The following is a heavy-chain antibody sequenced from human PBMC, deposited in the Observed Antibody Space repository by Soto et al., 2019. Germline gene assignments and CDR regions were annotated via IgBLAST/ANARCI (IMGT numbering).Heavy chain of an antibody. CDR3: ARHLRMDV. Sequence: GASVKVSCKASGYTFNRYQMHWVRQAPGEGLEWMGIINPSDGSTSYAQKLQGRVTMTRDTSTSTVYMELNSLRSEDTAVYYCARHLRMDVWGQGTTVIVSS. V-gene: IGHV1-46*02. CDR1: GYTFNRYQ. J-gene: IGHJ6*02. CDR2: INPSDGST.